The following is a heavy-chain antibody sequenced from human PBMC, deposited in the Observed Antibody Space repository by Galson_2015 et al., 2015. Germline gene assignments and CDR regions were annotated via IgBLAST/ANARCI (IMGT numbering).Heavy chain of an antibody. Sequence: SLRLSCAASGFTFSRYAVTWVRQAPGKGLECVSGITGSGGTTYYADSVKGRFTISRDNPKNTLYLQMNSLRAEDTAIYYCARPSDSSGYYELPLDYWGQGTLLTVSS. J-gene: IGHJ4*02. CDR3: ARPSDSSGYYELPLDY. CDR2: ITGSGGTT. D-gene: IGHD3-22*01. V-gene: IGHV3-23*01. CDR1: GFTFSRYA.